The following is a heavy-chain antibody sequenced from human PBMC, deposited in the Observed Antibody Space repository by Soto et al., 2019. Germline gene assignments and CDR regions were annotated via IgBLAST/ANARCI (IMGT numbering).Heavy chain of an antibody. CDR3: AEDGGHGARTHICGMDG. CDR2: ISGLRGGT. D-gene: IGHD1-1*01. CDR1: GYPFTKFG. V-gene: IGHV1-18*01. Sequence: QPQLVQSGVELKKPGASVRVSCKASGYPFTKFGINWVRQAPGQGLGWMGWISGLRGGTKYGPKHLYRLNIVTDTSSKTACMGLRSLKSDDTAVYYCAEDGGHGARTHICGMDGWGQGTTVTVSS. J-gene: IGHJ6*02.